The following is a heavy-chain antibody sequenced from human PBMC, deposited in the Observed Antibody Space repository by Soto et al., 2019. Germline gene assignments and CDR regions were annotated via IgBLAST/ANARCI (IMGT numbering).Heavy chain of an antibody. V-gene: IGHV1-58*01. D-gene: IGHD4-17*01. CDR2: IVVGSGNT. Sequence: ASVTVSCKASGFTFTRSAVQWVRQARGQRPEWIGWIVVGSGNTNYAQKFQERVTITRDMSTSTAYMELSSLRSEDTAVYYCAAFATTGDAFDVWGQGTMVTVSS. CDR1: GFTFTRSA. J-gene: IGHJ3*01. CDR3: AAFATTGDAFDV.